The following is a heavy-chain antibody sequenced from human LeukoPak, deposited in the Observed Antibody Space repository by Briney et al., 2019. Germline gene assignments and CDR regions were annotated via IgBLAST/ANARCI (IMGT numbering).Heavy chain of an antibody. CDR1: GGSISSYY. CDR3: ARSAPSLNPFDY. J-gene: IGHJ4*02. Sequence: PSETLSLTCTVSGGSISSYYWSWIRQPPGKGLEWIGYIYYSGSTNYNPSLKSRVTISVDTSKNQFSLKLSSVTAADTAVYYCARSAPSLNPFDYWGQGTLVTVSS. CDR2: IYYSGST. V-gene: IGHV4-59*01. D-gene: IGHD3-16*02.